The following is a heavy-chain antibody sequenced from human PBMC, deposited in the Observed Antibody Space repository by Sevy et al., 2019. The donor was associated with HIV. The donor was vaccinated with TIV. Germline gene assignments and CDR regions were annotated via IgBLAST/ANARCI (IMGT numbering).Heavy chain of an antibody. CDR1: GFSFNTYT. CDR2: ISSSGVYE. D-gene: IGHD1-26*01. CDR3: ARVPDSGGRGRADY. J-gene: IGHJ4*02. Sequence: GGSLRLSCAASGFSFNTYTFYWVRQAPGEGLEWISSISSSGVYEYYADSVRGRFTISRDNAKNSLSLQMNGLRVEDTGVYYCARVPDSGGRGRADYWGQGTRVPVSS. V-gene: IGHV3-21*01.